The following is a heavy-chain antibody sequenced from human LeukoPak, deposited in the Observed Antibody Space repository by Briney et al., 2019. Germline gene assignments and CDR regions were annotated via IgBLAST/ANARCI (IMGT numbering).Heavy chain of an antibody. CDR2: IYYSGST. Sequence: SETLSFTSTVSGGSISSSSYYWGWIRQPPGKGLEWIGSIYYSGSTYYNPSLKSRVTISVDTSKNQFSLKLSSVTAADTAVYYCASPGIMITFGGVIDSPGEKYYFDYWGQGTLVTVSS. CDR3: ASPGIMITFGGVIDSPGEKYYFDY. D-gene: IGHD3-16*02. V-gene: IGHV4-39*01. CDR1: GGSISSSSYY. J-gene: IGHJ4*02.